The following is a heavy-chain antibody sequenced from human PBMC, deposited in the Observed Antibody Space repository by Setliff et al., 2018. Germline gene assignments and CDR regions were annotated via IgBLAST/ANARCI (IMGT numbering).Heavy chain of an antibody. Sequence: SETLSLTCNVSGASVSSHYWDWIRQPPGKGLEWIGYVYYSGTANYSPSLRSRLTISVDTSKNQFSLKLRSVTAADTAVYYCARDAGGSVGNYYFDYWGQGTLVTVSS. J-gene: IGHJ4*02. CDR2: VYYSGTA. V-gene: IGHV4-59*02. CDR3: ARDAGGSVGNYYFDY. CDR1: GASVSSHY. D-gene: IGHD2-15*01.